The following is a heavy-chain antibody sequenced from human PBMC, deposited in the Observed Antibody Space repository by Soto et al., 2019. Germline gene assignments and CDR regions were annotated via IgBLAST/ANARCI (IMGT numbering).Heavy chain of an antibody. CDR2: IIPIFGTA. Sequence: GASLKLSCKASGGTFSSYAISWVRQAPGQGPEWMGGIIPIFGTANYAQKFQGRVTITADESTSTAYMELSSLRSEDTAVYYCARVSYGYFMDVWGQGTTVTVSS. V-gene: IGHV1-69*13. D-gene: IGHD5-18*01. CDR3: ARVSYGYFMDV. J-gene: IGHJ6*02. CDR1: GGTFSSYA.